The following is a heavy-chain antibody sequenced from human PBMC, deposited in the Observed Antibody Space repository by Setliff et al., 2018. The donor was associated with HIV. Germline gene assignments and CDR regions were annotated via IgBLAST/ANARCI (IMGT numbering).Heavy chain of an antibody. J-gene: IGHJ6*02. V-gene: IGHV1-18*01. Sequence: GASVKVSCKPSGYTFTAYGLSWVRQAPGQGLEWMGWISTYSDETSYAQKLQGRVTMTTDTSTSTAYMELRRLRFDDTAVYYCARPVSKYFYGMDVWGLGTTVTVSS. CDR2: ISTYSDET. CDR3: ARPVSKYFYGMDV. CDR1: GYTFTAYG.